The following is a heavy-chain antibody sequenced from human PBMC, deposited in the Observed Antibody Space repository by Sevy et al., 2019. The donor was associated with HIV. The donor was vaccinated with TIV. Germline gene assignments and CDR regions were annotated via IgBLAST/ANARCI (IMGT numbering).Heavy chain of an antibody. V-gene: IGHV4-59*01. CDR3: AGYSSGWYNWFDP. CDR2: IYYSGST. J-gene: IGHJ5*02. D-gene: IGHD6-19*01. CDR1: GGSISSYY. Sequence: SETLSLTCTVSGGSISSYYWSWIRQPPGKGLEWIGYIYYSGSTNYNPSLKSRVTISVDTSKNQFYLKLSSVTAADTAVYCCAGYSSGWYNWFDPWGQGTLATVSS.